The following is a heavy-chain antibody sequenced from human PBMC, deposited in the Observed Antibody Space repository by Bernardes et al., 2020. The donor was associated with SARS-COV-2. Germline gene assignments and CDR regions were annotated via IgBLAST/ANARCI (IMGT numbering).Heavy chain of an antibody. J-gene: IGHJ5*02. Sequence: SETLSLTCTVSGGSISSYYWSWIRQPPGKGLEWIGYIYYSGSTNYNPSLKSRVTISVDTSKNQFSLKLSSVTAADTAVYYCARGQAYYYGSGSYYGPHWFDPWGQGTLVTVSS. D-gene: IGHD3-10*01. CDR1: GGSISSYY. CDR3: ARGQAYYYGSGSYYGPHWFDP. CDR2: IYYSGST. V-gene: IGHV4-59*01.